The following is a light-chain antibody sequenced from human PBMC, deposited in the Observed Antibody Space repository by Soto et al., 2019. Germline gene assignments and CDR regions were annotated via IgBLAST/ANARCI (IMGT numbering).Light chain of an antibody. CDR2: GTY. CDR3: QQYGNSPIT. Sequence: VVLTQSPVTLSLSRGERPTLPCRSSERIYSAYLGWYQQKPGQAARLLIYGTYSRATGITARFSGSGSGTDFPLTISRLEPEDFAVYYCQQYGNSPITFGQGTRLEIK. CDR1: ERIYSAY. J-gene: IGKJ5*01. V-gene: IGKV3-20*01.